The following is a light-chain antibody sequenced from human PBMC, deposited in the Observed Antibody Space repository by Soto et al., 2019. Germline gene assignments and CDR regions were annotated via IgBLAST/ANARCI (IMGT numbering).Light chain of an antibody. CDR3: QQLTGYPIT. CDR2: TAS. CDR1: QGISSY. V-gene: IGKV1-9*01. Sequence: DIQLTQSPSFLSASVGDRVTITCRASQGISSYLGWYQQKPGKAPKLLIYTASTLQSGVPSRFSGSGSGTEFTLTISSLQPEDFATYYCQQLTGYPITFGQGTRLEIK. J-gene: IGKJ5*01.